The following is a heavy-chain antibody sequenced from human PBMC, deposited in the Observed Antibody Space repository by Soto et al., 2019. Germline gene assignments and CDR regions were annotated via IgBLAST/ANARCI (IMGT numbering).Heavy chain of an antibody. CDR1: GFTFSSYA. D-gene: IGHD2-2*01. Sequence: GGSLRLSCAASGFTFSSYAMSWVRQAPGKGLEWVSAISGSGGSTYYADSVKGRSTISIDTSMNTLYLQMNSLRAEDRAVYYCAKGLEYCSSTSCYAVFISYFYYMDVWGKGTTVTVSS. V-gene: IGHV3-23*01. CDR3: AKGLEYCSSTSCYAVFISYFYYMDV. J-gene: IGHJ6*03. CDR2: ISGSGGST.